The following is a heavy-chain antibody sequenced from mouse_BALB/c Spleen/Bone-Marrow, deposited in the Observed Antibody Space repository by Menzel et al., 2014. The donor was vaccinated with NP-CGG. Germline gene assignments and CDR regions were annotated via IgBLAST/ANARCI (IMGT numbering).Heavy chain of an antibody. J-gene: IGHJ4*01. CDR3: AGTYYYDMDY. CDR1: GFSLTSSG. CDR2: MWSGGST. Sequence: VKLVESGPGLVQPSQSLSITCTVPGFSLTSSGLHWVRQSPGKGLEWLGVMWSGGSTDYNAAFISSLSISKDNTKSQVFLKMNSLQANDTAIYYCAGTYYYDMDYWGQGTSVTVSS. V-gene: IGHV2-2*02.